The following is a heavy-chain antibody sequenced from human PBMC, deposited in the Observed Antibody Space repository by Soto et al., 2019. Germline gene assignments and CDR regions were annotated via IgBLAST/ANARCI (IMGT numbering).Heavy chain of an antibody. V-gene: IGHV3-48*03. CDR1: GFMFSDHA. D-gene: IGHD3-3*01. J-gene: IGHJ6*02. CDR2: IDESGGTT. Sequence: GSLRLSCVVSGFMFSDHAMNWVRQAPGKGPEWISRIDESGGTTSYADSVKGRFTISRDNTRDSLYLHMSNLRAEDTAIYYCARDRSLNFAVPPYGMDVWGPGTTVTVS. CDR3: ARDRSLNFAVPPYGMDV.